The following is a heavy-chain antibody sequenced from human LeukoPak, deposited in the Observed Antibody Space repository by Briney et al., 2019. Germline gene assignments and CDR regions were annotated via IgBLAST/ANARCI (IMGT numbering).Heavy chain of an antibody. CDR2: IYSGGST. CDR3: ASWGVIAVAGRNAFDI. Sequence: HPGGSLRLSCAASGFTFSDYYMSWVRQAPGKGLEWVSVIYSGGSTYYADSVKGRFTISRDNSKNTLYLQMNSLRAEDTAVYYCASWGVIAVAGRNAFDIWGQGTMVTVSS. CDR1: GFTFSDYY. J-gene: IGHJ3*02. D-gene: IGHD6-19*01. V-gene: IGHV3-53*01.